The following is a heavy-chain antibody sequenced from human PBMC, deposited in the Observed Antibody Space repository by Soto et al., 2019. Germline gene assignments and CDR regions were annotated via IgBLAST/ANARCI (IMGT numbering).Heavy chain of an antibody. CDR2: PYNDERA. J-gene: IGHJ4*02. Sequence: SETLSLTCTVSGDSVSNHYCYWIRQPARHGLECLGRPYNDERANYNPSLKSRLTMSMDTSKNQFSLKLTSVTAADSAVYFCAREPLAHSYCDFWGQG. CDR1: GDSVSNHY. CDR3: AREPLAHSYCDF. V-gene: IGHV4-4*07.